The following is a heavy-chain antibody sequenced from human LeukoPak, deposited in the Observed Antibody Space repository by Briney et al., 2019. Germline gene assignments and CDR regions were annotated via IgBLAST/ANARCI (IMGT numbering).Heavy chain of an antibody. D-gene: IGHD2-15*01. Sequence: ASVKVSCKASGYTFTDYYMHWVRQAPGQGLGWMGWINPNSGGTNYAQNFQGRVTMTRDTSISTAYMELSRLRSDDTAVYYCARVVRSGPNYYYYYMDVWGKGTTVTISS. CDR2: INPNSGGT. J-gene: IGHJ6*03. CDR3: ARVVRSGPNYYYYYMDV. CDR1: GYTFTDYY. V-gene: IGHV1-2*02.